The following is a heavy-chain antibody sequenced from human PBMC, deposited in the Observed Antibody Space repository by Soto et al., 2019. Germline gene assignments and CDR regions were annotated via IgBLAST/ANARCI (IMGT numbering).Heavy chain of an antibody. D-gene: IGHD3-3*01. CDR3: AKLKGGLGRFYGLDA. CDR2: MTGGGTT. Sequence: GGSLRLSCRASGFTFKNYAMTWVRKCPGKGLQWVSLMTGGGTTDYADSAKGRFIISRDNSKNTLSLQMHNLRADDTALYYCAKLKGGLGRFYGLDAWGQGTMVTVSS. CDR1: GFTFKNYA. V-gene: IGHV3-23*01. J-gene: IGHJ6*02.